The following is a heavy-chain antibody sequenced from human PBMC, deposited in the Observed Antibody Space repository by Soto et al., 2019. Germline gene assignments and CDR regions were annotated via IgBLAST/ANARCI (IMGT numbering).Heavy chain of an antibody. D-gene: IGHD3-3*01. CDR3: AKLKGGLGRFYGLDA. CDR2: MTGGGTT. Sequence: GGSLRLSCRASGFTFKNYAMTWVRKCPGKGLQWVSLMTGGGTTDYADSAKGRFIISRDNSKNTLSLQMHNLRADDTALYYCAKLKGGLGRFYGLDAWGQGTMVTVSS. CDR1: GFTFKNYA. V-gene: IGHV3-23*01. J-gene: IGHJ6*02.